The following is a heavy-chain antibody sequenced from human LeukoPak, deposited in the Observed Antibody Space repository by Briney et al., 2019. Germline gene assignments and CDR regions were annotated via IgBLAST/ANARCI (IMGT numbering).Heavy chain of an antibody. V-gene: IGHV3-7*01. CDR2: IKQDGYEK. CDR3: ARDKIVGPTTLDY. Sequence: GGSLRLSCAASGFTFSSYWMSWVRQTPEKGLEWVANIKQDGYEKYYVDSVKGRFTISRDNAKNSLYLQMNSLRADDTAIYYCARDKIVGPTTLDYWGQGTLVTVSS. CDR1: GFTFSSYW. J-gene: IGHJ4*02. D-gene: IGHD1-26*01.